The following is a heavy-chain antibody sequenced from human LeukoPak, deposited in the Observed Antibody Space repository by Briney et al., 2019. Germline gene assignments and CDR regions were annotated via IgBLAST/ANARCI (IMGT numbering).Heavy chain of an antibody. CDR1: GXTFSSYS. CDR2: ISSSSSYI. CDR3: ARGLRIVLMVYSSFNWFDP. D-gene: IGHD2-8*01. J-gene: IGHJ5*02. Sequence: GGSLRLSCAASGXTFSSYSVNWVPQAPGKGLEWVSSISSSSSYIYYADSVKGRFTISRDNAKNSLYLQMNSLRAEDTAVYYCARGLRIVLMVYSSFNWFDPWGQGTLVTVSS. V-gene: IGHV3-21*01.